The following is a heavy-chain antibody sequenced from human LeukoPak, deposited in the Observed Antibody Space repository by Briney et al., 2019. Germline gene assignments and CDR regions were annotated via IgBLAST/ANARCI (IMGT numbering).Heavy chain of an antibody. V-gene: IGHV3-49*04. CDR2: IRSKVYGGTT. CDR3: TREVITIFGVVILNYFDY. Sequence: GGSLRLSCAASGFTFSSYAMSWVRQAPGKGLEWVGFIRSKVYGGTTEYAASVKGRFTISRDDSKSIAYLQMNSLKTEDTAVYYCTREVITIFGVVILNYFDYWGQGTLVTVSS. J-gene: IGHJ4*02. D-gene: IGHD3-3*01. CDR1: GFTFSSYA.